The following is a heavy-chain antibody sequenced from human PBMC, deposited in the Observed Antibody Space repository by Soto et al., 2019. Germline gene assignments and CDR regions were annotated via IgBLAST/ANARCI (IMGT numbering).Heavy chain of an antibody. CDR1: GFTFSSYG. V-gene: IGHV3-30*18. CDR3: AKDNLAMSLGWGGFAN. Sequence: QVQLVESGGGVVQPGRSLRLSCAASGFTFSSYGMHWVRQAPGKGLEWVSIVSYAGSNEEYAASVKDRCTTSRDNCKSTLYLQMNILRAEDTAVYYCAKDNLAMSLGWGGFANWGQGTLVNVSS. D-gene: IGHD3-16*01. CDR2: VSYAGSNE. J-gene: IGHJ4*02.